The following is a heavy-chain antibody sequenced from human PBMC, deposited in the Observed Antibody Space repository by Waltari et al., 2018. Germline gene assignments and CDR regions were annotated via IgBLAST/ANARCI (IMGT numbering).Heavy chain of an antibody. CDR1: GFTFSSYA. J-gene: IGHJ4*02. Sequence: EVQLVESGGGLVQPGGSLRLSCAASGFTFSSYAMSWVRQAPGQGLEWVSAISGRGGSTYYADSVKGRFTISRDNSKNTLYLQMNSLRAEDTAVYYCAKDLRQIYYYDSSGMVFDYWGQGTLVTVSS. CDR2: ISGRGGST. V-gene: IGHV3-23*04. CDR3: AKDLRQIYYYDSSGMVFDY. D-gene: IGHD3-22*01.